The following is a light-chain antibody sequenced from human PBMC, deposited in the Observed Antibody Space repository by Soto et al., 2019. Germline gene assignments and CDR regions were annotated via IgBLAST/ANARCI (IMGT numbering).Light chain of an antibody. CDR1: QSISSW. Sequence: GDRVTITCRASQSISSWLAWYQQKPGKAPKLLIYDASSLESGVPSRFSGSGSGTDFILTISSLQPEDFATYYCQQSYSTPPTFGQGTKVEI. CDR2: DAS. J-gene: IGKJ1*01. V-gene: IGKV1-39*01. CDR3: QQSYSTPPT.